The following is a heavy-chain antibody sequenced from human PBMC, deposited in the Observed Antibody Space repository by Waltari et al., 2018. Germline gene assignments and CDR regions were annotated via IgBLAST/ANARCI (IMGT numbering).Heavy chain of an antibody. Sequence: QVQLQESGPGLVKPSETLSLTCAVSGYSISSGYYWGWIRQHPGKGLERFGSIAHSGSTYYNPSLKSRVTISVDTSKNQFSLKLSSVTAADTAVYYCARHYGDYVAPYFDYWGQGTLVTVSS. J-gene: IGHJ4*02. CDR1: GYSISSGYY. V-gene: IGHV4-38-2*01. CDR3: ARHYGDYVAPYFDY. D-gene: IGHD4-17*01. CDR2: IAHSGST.